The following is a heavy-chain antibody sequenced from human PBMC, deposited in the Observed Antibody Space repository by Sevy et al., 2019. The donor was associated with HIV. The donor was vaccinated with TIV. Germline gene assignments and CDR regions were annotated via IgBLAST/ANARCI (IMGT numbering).Heavy chain of an antibody. V-gene: IGHV3-23*01. CDR1: GFTFSTYA. CDR2: IIGSVGST. Sequence: GGYLRLSCAASGFTFSTYAMSWVRQAPGKGLEWVSGIIGSVGSTYYADSVKGRFTISRDNSKSTLYLQMNSLRAEYTAVYYCAKDLLSGTTYAFHIWGQGTMVTVSS. CDR3: AKDLLSGTTYAFHI. D-gene: IGHD1-7*01. J-gene: IGHJ3*02.